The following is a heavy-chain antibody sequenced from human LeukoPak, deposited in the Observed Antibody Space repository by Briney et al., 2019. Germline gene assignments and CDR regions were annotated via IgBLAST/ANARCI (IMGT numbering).Heavy chain of an antibody. J-gene: IGHJ4*02. V-gene: IGHV3-48*03. CDR3: ARALDRYFDY. CDR2: ISSSGSSV. CDR1: GFTFSSYE. D-gene: IGHD1-1*01. Sequence: GGSLRLSCAASGFTFSSYEMNWVRQAPGKGLEWVSYISSSGSSVYYADSVKGRFTISRDNAQNSLYLQMNSLRADDTAVYYCARALDRYFDYWGQGTLVTVSS.